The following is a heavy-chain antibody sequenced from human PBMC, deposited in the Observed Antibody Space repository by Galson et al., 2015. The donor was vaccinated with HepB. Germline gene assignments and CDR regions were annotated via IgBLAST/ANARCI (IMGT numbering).Heavy chain of an antibody. J-gene: IGHJ4*02. CDR3: ARGPFGNGYNSEAIRFDY. D-gene: IGHD5-24*01. CDR2: ISSSSSTI. Sequence: SLRLSCAASGFTFSSYSMNWVRQAPGKGLEWVSYISSSSSTIYYADSVKGRFTISRDNAKNSLYLQMNSLGAEDTAVYYCARGPFGNGYNSEAIRFDYWGQGTLVTVSS. CDR1: GFTFSSYS. V-gene: IGHV3-48*04.